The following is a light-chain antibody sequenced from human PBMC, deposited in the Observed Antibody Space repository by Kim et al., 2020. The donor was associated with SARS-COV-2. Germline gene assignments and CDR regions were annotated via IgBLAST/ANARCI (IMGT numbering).Light chain of an antibody. CDR1: QYIDNW. J-gene: IGKJ2*01. CDR2: DAS. CDR3: QHRRTWPLT. Sequence: EIVLTQSPVTLSLSPGQRATLSCRASQYIDNWLAWYQQKPGQVPRLLIYDASNRATGIPARFSGSGSGTDFTLTISSLEPEDLAVYYCQHRRTWPLTFGQGTKLEI. V-gene: IGKV3-11*01.